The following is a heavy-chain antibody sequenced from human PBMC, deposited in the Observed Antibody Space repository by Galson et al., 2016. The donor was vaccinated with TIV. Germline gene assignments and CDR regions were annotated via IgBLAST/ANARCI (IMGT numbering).Heavy chain of an antibody. Sequence: PALVTPPQTLTLTCTFSGFSLNTHGMAVGWIRQAPGKALEWLALIYWDDDKRYSAPLKSRLSISKDTSRNQVVLTMTNMAPVDTATYYCALRRSSDIYRLAIWFDPWGQGTLVTVSS. D-gene: IGHD2-21*02. CDR3: ALRRSSDIYRLAIWFDP. CDR2: IYWDDDK. J-gene: IGHJ5*02. V-gene: IGHV2-5*02. CDR1: GFSLNTHGMA.